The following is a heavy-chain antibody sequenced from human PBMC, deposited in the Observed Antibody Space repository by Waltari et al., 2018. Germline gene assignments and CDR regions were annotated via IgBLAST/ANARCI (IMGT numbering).Heavy chain of an antibody. CDR3: ARTFNEQYYYDSSGYYFDY. Sequence: QVQLQQWGAGLLKPSETLSLTCAVYGGSFSGYYWSWIRQPHGKGLEWIEEINHSGSTNYNPSLKSRVTISVDTSKNQFSLKLSSVTAADTAVYYCARTFNEQYYYDSSGYYFDYWGQGTLVTVSS. CDR2: INHSGST. CDR1: GGSFSGYY. V-gene: IGHV4-34*01. D-gene: IGHD3-22*01. J-gene: IGHJ4*02.